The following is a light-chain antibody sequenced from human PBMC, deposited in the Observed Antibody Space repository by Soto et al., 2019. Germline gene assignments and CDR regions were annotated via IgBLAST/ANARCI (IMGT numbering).Light chain of an antibody. Sequence: EIVLTHSPGTLSLSPGERATHSCRASQSVSSSYLAWYQQKPGQAPRLLIYGASSRATGIPDRFSGSGSGTDFTLTISRLEPEDFAVYYCQQYGSSPPNTFGQGTKVDIK. CDR2: GAS. CDR3: QQYGSSPPNT. CDR1: QSVSSSY. V-gene: IGKV3-20*01. J-gene: IGKJ1*01.